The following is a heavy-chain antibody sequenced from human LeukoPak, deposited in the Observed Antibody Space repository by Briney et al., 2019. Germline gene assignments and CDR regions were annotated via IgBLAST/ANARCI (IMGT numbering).Heavy chain of an antibody. CDR2: IYSSGST. J-gene: IGHJ4*02. V-gene: IGHV3-53*01. Sequence: PGGSLRLSCAASGFTVSSNYMSWVRQAPGKGLEWVSVIYSSGSTYYADSVKGRFTISRDNSKSTLYIQMNSLRAEDTAVYYCARAKPKNMVRGLIMRRESRYYFDYWGQGTLVTVSS. CDR3: ARAKPKNMVRGLIMRRESRYYFDY. CDR1: GFTVSSNY. D-gene: IGHD3-10*01.